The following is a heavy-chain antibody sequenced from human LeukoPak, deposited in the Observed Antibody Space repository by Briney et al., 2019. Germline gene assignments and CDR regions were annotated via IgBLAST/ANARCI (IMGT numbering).Heavy chain of an antibody. J-gene: IGHJ4*02. CDR2: IYPGDSDT. CDR1: GYSFTSYW. D-gene: IGHD3-3*01. Sequence: GESLKISCKGSGYSFTSYWIGWVRPMPGKGLEWMGIIYPGDSDTRYSPSFQGQVTISADKSISTAYLQWSSLKASDTAMYYCARRLYDFWSGYYTYYFDYWGQGTLVTVSS. V-gene: IGHV5-51*01. CDR3: ARRLYDFWSGYYTYYFDY.